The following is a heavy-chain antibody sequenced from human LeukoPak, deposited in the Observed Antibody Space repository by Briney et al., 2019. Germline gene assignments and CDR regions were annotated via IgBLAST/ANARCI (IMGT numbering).Heavy chain of an antibody. J-gene: IGHJ4*02. CDR2: IYYSGST. CDR3: ARAISHFDY. Sequence: SETLSLTCTVSGGSISTFYWSWVRQPPGKGLEWIGYIYYSGSTTYNPSLKCRVTISVDTSKNQLSLKLSSVTAADTAVYYCARAISHFDYWGQGTLVTVSS. D-gene: IGHD2-21*01. CDR1: GGSISTFY. V-gene: IGHV4-59*12.